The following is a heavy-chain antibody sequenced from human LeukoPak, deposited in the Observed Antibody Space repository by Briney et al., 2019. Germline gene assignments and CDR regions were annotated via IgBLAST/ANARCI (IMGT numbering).Heavy chain of an antibody. V-gene: IGHV5-51*01. CDR3: ARQGNYYRFDY. CDR2: IYPGDSDT. Sequence: GESLKISCKGSGYSFTNYWIGWVRQMPGKGLERMGIIYPGDSDTRYSPSFQGQVTISADKSISTAYLQWSSLKASDTAVYYCARQGNYYRFDYWGQGTLVTVSS. J-gene: IGHJ4*02. CDR1: GYSFTNYW. D-gene: IGHD1-26*01.